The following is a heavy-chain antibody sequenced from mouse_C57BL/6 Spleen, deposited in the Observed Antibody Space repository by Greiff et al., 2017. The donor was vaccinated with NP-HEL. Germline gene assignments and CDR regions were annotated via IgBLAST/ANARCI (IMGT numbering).Heavy chain of an antibody. CDR1: GYTFTSYG. V-gene: IGHV1-81*01. CDR2: IYPRSGNT. CDR3: LITTVVEYFDV. D-gene: IGHD1-1*01. J-gene: IGHJ1*03. Sequence: QVHVKQSGAELARPGASVKLSCKASGYTFTSYGISWVKQRTGQGLEWIGEIYPRSGNTYYNEKFKGKATLTADKSSSTAYMELRSLTSEDSAVYFCLITTVVEYFDVWGTGTTVTVSS.